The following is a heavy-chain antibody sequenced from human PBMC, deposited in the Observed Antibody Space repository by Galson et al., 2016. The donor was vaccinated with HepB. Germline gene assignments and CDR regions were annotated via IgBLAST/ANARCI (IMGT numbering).Heavy chain of an antibody. CDR1: GFIFGNYA. D-gene: IGHD1-1*01. CDR3: AREINWNSYGMDV. CDR2: ISGSGDST. V-gene: IGHV3-23*01. J-gene: IGHJ6*02. Sequence: SLRLSCAASGFIFGNYAMTWVRQAPGEGLEWVSVISGSGDSTYYAYSVKGRFPISRDNFKSTLSLQMNSLRVEDTAVYYCAREINWNSYGMDVWGQGTTVTVS.